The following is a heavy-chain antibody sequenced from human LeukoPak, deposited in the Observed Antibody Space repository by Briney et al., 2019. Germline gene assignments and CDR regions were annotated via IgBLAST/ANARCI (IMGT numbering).Heavy chain of an antibody. D-gene: IGHD4-23*01. CDR2: ISAYNGNT. J-gene: IGHJ6*02. CDR3: ARAQVTHNPVHWVHGMDV. CDR1: GYTFTSYG. Sequence: GASVKVSCKASGYTFTSYGISWVRQAPGQGLEWMGWISAYNGNTNYAQKFQGRVTITADESTSTAYMELSSLRSEDTAVYYCARAQVTHNPVHWVHGMDVWGQGTTVTVSS. V-gene: IGHV1-18*01.